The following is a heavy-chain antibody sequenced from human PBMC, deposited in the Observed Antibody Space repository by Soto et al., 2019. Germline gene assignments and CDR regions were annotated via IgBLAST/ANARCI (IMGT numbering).Heavy chain of an antibody. CDR3: ARKHSISTMAYYYYYGMDV. V-gene: IGHV1-69*01. D-gene: IGHD6-6*01. J-gene: IGHJ6*02. CDR2: IIPIFGRA. Sequence: QVQLVQSGAEVKKPGSSVKVSCKASGGTFSSYAISWVRQAPGQGLEWMGGIIPIFGRANYAQKFQGSVTITADESTSTAYMELSSLRSEDAAVYYCARKHSISTMAYYYYYGMDVWGQGTTVTVSS. CDR1: GGTFSSYA.